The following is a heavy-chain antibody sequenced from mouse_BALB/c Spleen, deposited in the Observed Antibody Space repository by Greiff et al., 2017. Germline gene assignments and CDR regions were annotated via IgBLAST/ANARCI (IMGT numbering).Heavy chain of an antibody. CDR3: AREKAGNYGGKNYYAMDY. J-gene: IGHJ4*01. Sequence: EVMLVESGGGLVQPGGSLRLSCATSGFTFTDYYMSWVRQPPGKALEWLGFIRNKANGYTTEYSASVKGRFTISRDNSQSILYLQMNTLRAEDSATYYCAREKAGNYGGKNYYAMDYWGQGTSVTVSS. CDR1: GFTFTDYY. V-gene: IGHV7-3*02. D-gene: IGHD2-1*01. CDR2: IRNKANGYTT.